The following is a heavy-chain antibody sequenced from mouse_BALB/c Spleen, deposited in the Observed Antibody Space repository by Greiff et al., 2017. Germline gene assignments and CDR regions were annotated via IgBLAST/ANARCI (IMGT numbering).Heavy chain of an antibody. CDR1: GFTFSDFY. Sequence: EVHLVESGGGLVQPGGSLRLSCATSGFTFSDFYMEWVRQPPGKRLEWIAASRNKANDYTTEYSASVKGRFIVSRDTSQSILYLQMNALRAEDTAIYYCARVSRYGSSYWYFDVWGAGTTVTVSS. CDR3: ARVSRYGSSYWYFDV. J-gene: IGHJ1*01. D-gene: IGHD1-1*01. V-gene: IGHV7-1*02. CDR2: SRNKANDYTT.